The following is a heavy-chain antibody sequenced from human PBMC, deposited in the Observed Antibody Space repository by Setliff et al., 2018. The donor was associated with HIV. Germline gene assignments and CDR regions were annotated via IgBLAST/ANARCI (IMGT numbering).Heavy chain of an antibody. V-gene: IGHV1-46*01. CDR2: INTSGGSA. CDR3: ARDVRDGFEEWFSTLDDGMDV. J-gene: IGHJ6*02. D-gene: IGHD3-3*01. CDR1: TFTTYP. Sequence: TFTTYPMPWVRQAPGQGLEWMGVINTSGGSAGYAEKFRGRVTMTRDTSTNTVYMDLRNLRSEDTAVYYCARDVRDGFEEWFSTLDDGMDVWGQGTTVTVSS.